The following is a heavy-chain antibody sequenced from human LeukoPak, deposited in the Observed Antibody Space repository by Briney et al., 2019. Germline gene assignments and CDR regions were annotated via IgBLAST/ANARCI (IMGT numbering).Heavy chain of an antibody. V-gene: IGHV1-58*02. D-gene: IGHD3-22*01. CDR2: IVVGSGNT. Sequence: SVKVSCKASGFTFTSSAMQWVRQARGQRLEWIGWIVVGSGNTNYAQKFQERVTITRDMSTSTAYMELSSLRSEDTAVYYCAAHYYDSSDAFDIWGQGTMVTVSS. J-gene: IGHJ3*02. CDR1: GFTFTSSA. CDR3: AAHYYDSSDAFDI.